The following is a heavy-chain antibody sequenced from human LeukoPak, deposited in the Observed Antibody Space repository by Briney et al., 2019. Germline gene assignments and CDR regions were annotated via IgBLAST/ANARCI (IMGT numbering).Heavy chain of an antibody. CDR3: ARDAIGYRSTFYHDPFDI. Sequence: GRSLRLSRAASGFTFDDYGMHWVRQAPGKGLEWVSGLSSNSGSIGYAESVKGRFTVSRDNAKNTLYLQMNSLRVEDTALYYCARDAIGYRSTFYHDPFDIWGLGTMVIVSS. CDR1: GFTFDDYG. V-gene: IGHV3-9*01. J-gene: IGHJ3*02. CDR2: LSSNSGSI. D-gene: IGHD6-13*01.